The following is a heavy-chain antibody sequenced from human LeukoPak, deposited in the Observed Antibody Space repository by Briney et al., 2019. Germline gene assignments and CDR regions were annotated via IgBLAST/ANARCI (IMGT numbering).Heavy chain of an antibody. CDR2: IYSGGST. D-gene: IGHD3-16*02. V-gene: IGHV3-53*01. Sequence: PGGSLRLSCAASGFTVSSNYMSWVRQAPGKGLEWVSVIYSGGSTYYADSVKDRFTISRDNSKNTLYLQMNSLRAEDTAVYYCARDPTGRGRYDYWGQGTLVTVSS. CDR3: ARDPTGRGRYDY. J-gene: IGHJ4*02. CDR1: GFTVSSNY.